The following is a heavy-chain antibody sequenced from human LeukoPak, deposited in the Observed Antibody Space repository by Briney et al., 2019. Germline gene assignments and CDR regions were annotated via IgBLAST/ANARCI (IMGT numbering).Heavy chain of an antibody. D-gene: IGHD6-19*01. CDR3: ARHSSGWFRSWFDP. J-gene: IGHJ5*02. CDR1: GGSISSYY. V-gene: IGHV4-59*08. Sequence: TLSLTCTVSGGSISSYYWSWIRQPPGKGLEWIGYIYYSGSTNYNPSLKSRVTISVDTSKNQFSLKLSSVTAADTAVCYCARHSSGWFRSWFDPWGQGTLVTVSS. CDR2: IYYSGST.